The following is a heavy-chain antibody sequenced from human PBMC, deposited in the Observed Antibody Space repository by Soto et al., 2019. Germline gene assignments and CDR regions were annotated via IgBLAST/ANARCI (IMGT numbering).Heavy chain of an antibody. Sequence: PVGSLRLSCASSVFTFSSYTMNWVRHSPGKWLEWVSLISARGGSTYYADSVKGRFTISRDNSKNTLYLQMNSLRAEDTGVYYCARDPPNDKTQIDYGMDVWGQGTAVSVSS. J-gene: IGHJ6*02. CDR2: ISARGGST. D-gene: IGHD3-22*01. CDR1: VFTFSSYT. V-gene: IGHV3-23*01. CDR3: ARDPPNDKTQIDYGMDV.